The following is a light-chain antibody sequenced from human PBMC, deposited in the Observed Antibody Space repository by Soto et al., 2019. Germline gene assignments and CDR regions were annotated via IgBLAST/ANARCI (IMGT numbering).Light chain of an antibody. CDR3: QQCYTTRPLT. Sequence: DIQLTQSPSSLSASVGDRVTITCRASQTVTNYLHWYQQKPGKAPKLLIYADSNLQSGVPSRFGASGSGTDFTLTISGLQPEDFATYYCQQCYTTRPLTFGGGTKVESK. J-gene: IGKJ4*01. CDR2: ADS. V-gene: IGKV1-39*01. CDR1: QTVTNY.